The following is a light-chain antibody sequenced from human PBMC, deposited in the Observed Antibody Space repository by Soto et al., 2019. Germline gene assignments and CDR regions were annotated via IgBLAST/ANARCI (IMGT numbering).Light chain of an antibody. Sequence: EIVMTQSPATLSVSPGERATLSCRASQSVSSNLAWYQQKPGQAPRLLIYGASTRATGIPARFSGSGSGTEFTLTISSLQSEDFAVYYCQQYNNWRPQTF. CDR3: QQYNNWRPQT. CDR2: GAS. CDR1: QSVSSN. V-gene: IGKV3-15*01. J-gene: IGKJ1*01.